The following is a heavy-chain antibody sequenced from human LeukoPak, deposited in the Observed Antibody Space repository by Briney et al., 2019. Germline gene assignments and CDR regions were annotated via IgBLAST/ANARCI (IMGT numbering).Heavy chain of an antibody. D-gene: IGHD4-17*01. CDR2: VNHSGYT. Sequence: SETLSLTCAVSGVSFSTYYWSWIHQSPEKGLEWIGEVNHSGYTNYNPSLKSRVTISVDTSRNQFSLKLNSVTAADTAVYYCARQLYGSDYWGQGTLVTVSS. CDR1: GVSFSTYY. CDR3: ARQLYGSDY. J-gene: IGHJ4*02. V-gene: IGHV4-34*01.